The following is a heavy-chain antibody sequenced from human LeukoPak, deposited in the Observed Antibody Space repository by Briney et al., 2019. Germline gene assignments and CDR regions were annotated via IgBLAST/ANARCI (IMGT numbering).Heavy chain of an antibody. D-gene: IGHD2-15*01. CDR1: GGTFSSYA. CDR2: IIPIFGTA. Sequence: SVKVSXKASGGTFSSYAISWVRQAPGQGLECMGGIIPIFGTAKYAQKFQGRGTITADESTSTGYMELSSLRSEDTGVYYCARSKLLPGNWFDPWGQGTLVTVSS. CDR3: ARSKLLPGNWFDP. J-gene: IGHJ5*02. V-gene: IGHV1-69*13.